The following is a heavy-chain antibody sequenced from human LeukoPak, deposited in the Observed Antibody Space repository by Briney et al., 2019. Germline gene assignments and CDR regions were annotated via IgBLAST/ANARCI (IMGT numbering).Heavy chain of an antibody. CDR3: VSGVVIWYYFDS. V-gene: IGHV4-59*01. J-gene: IGHJ4*02. CDR2: IYYSGNT. CDR1: GGSFTSYY. D-gene: IGHD3-3*01. Sequence: PSETLSLTCSVSGGSFTSYYWTWIRQPPGKGLEWIGYIYYSGNTYYNSSLKSRLTISVDTSKNQFSLNLSSVTTADTAVYYCVSGVVIWYYFDSWGQGTLVTVSS.